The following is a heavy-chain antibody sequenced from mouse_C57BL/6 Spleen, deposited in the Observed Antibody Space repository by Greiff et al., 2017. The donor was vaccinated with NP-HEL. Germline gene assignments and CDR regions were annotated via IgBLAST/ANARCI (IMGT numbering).Heavy chain of an antibody. CDR1: GYAFSSSW. D-gene: IGHD1-1*01. CDR3: ARGDYYGSSPYFDY. V-gene: IGHV1-82*01. CDR2: IYPGDGDT. Sequence: VQLQQSGPELVKPGASVKISCKASGYAFSSSWMNWVKQRPGKGLEWIGRIYPGDGDTNYNGKFKGKATLTADKSSSTAYMHLSSLTSEDSAVYFCARGDYYGSSPYFDYWGQGTTLTVSS. J-gene: IGHJ2*01.